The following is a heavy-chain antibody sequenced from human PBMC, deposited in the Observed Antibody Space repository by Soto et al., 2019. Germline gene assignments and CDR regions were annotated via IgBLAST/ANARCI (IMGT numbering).Heavy chain of an antibody. J-gene: IGHJ4*02. V-gene: IGHV3-23*01. Sequence: GGSLRLSCAASGFSFGSYDMSWVRQTPGKGLEWVSAISDNGGGTYHAESVQGRFTISRDNSKNTLTLQMDSLRVDDTAIYYCARGGTKFSDWGQGTLVTVSS. D-gene: IGHD1-7*01. CDR3: ARGGTKFSD. CDR2: ISDNGGGT. CDR1: GFSFGSYD.